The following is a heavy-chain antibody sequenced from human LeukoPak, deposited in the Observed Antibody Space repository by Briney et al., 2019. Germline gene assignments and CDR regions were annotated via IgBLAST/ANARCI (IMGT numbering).Heavy chain of an antibody. Sequence: SETLSLTCAVSGGSFSGYYWTWIRQPPGKGLEWIGEINHSGSTNYNPSLKSRVTISVDTSKNQFSLKLSSVTAADTAVYYCARGRRAWDLNTVSAFDIWGQGTMVTVSS. CDR3: ARGRRAWDLNTVSAFDI. V-gene: IGHV4-34*01. CDR2: INHSGST. D-gene: IGHD1-26*01. J-gene: IGHJ3*02. CDR1: GGSFSGYY.